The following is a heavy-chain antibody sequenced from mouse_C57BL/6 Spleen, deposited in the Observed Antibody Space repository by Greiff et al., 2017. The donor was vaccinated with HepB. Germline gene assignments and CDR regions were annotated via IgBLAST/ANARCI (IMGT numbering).Heavy chain of an antibody. CDR2: IHPNSGST. D-gene: IGHD1-1*01. J-gene: IGHJ3*01. Sequence: QVQLKQPGAELVKPGASVKLSCKASGYTFTSYWMHWVKQRPGQGLEWIGMIHPNSGSTNYNEKFKSKATLTVDKSSSTAYMQLSSLTSEDSAVYYCASGYYGDLFAYWGQGTLVTVSA. V-gene: IGHV1-64*01. CDR3: ASGYYGDLFAY. CDR1: GYTFTSYW.